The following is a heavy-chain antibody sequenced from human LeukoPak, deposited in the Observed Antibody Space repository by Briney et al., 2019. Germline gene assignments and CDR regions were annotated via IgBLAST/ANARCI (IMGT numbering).Heavy chain of an antibody. J-gene: IGHJ4*02. Sequence: GGSLRLSCAASGFPFDRYWMSWVRLAPGKALEWVANIKHDGSEKTFVDSVKGRFTISRNNAENSLYLQMNSLRAEDTAVYYCARQPIYEAYFDFWGQGTLVTVSS. D-gene: IGHD3-16*01. CDR1: GFPFDRYW. V-gene: IGHV3-7*01. CDR2: IKHDGSEK. CDR3: ARQPIYEAYFDF.